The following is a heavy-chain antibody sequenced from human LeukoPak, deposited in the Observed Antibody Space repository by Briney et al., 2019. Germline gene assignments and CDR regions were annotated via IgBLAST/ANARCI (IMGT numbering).Heavy chain of an antibody. CDR2: IKHDGSEK. CDR3: ARDLSRPTTRKGYSSSWYLLYYYYGMDV. Sequence: GGSLRLSCAASGFTFSRHWMTWVRQAPGKGLEWVANIKHDGSEKNYVDSVKGRFTISRDNAKNSLYLQMNSLRAEDTAVYYCARDLSRPTTRKGYSSSWYLLYYYYGMDVWGQGTTVTVSS. CDR1: GFTFSRHW. V-gene: IGHV3-7*03. D-gene: IGHD6-13*01. J-gene: IGHJ6*02.